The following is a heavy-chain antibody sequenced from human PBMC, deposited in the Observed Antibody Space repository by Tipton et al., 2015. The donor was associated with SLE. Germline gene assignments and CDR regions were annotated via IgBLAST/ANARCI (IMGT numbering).Heavy chain of an antibody. CDR3: ASPSRGY. CDR2: IYYSGST. Sequence: TLSLTCAVYGGSFSGYYWSWIRQPPGKGLEWIGYIYYSGSTNYNPSLKSRVTISVDTSKNQFSLKLSSVTAADTAVYYCASPSRGYWGQGTLVTVSS. V-gene: IGHV4-59*08. J-gene: IGHJ4*02. CDR1: GGSFSGYY. D-gene: IGHD3-10*01.